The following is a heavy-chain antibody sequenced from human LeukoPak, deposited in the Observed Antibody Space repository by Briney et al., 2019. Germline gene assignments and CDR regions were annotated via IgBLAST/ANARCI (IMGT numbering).Heavy chain of an antibody. Sequence: GGSLRLSCVASGIPFSASGMHWVRQAPGKGLEWVANIKQDGSEKYYVDSVKGRFTISRDNAKNSLYLQMNSLRAEDTAVYYCARGRYDIRHWGQGTLVTVSS. J-gene: IGHJ4*02. CDR3: ARGRYDIRH. CDR1: GIPFSASG. CDR2: IKQDGSEK. V-gene: IGHV3-7*01. D-gene: IGHD3-9*01.